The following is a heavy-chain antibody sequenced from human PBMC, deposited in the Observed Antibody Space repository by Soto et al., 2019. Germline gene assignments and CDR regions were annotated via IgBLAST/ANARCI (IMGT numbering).Heavy chain of an antibody. Sequence: QVQLVQSGADVKKPGSSVKISCTASGAAFSNYTFTWVRRAPGQGLEWVGRVIPLLDASNYAEKFQDRVTISADRSTSKVYMELSGLRSEASAIYYCASGKSQMSQDRMGFYYYMDVWGKGTTVTVSS. CDR3: ASGKSQMSQDRMGFYYYMDV. CDR1: GAAFSNYT. D-gene: IGHD1-1*01. J-gene: IGHJ6*03. V-gene: IGHV1-69*08. CDR2: VIPLLDAS.